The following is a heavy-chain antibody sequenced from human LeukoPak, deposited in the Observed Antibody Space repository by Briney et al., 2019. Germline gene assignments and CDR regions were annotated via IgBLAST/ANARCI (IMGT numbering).Heavy chain of an antibody. J-gene: IGHJ5*02. CDR3: ARQKWFGELRVDL. CDR2: IYPGDSDT. Sequence: PGESLKISCKGSGYTFTSYWIGWVRQMPGKGLEWMGIIYPGDSDTSYSPSFQGQVTISVDKSISTAYLQWSSLKASDTAIYYCARQKWFGELRVDLWGQGTLVTVSS. D-gene: IGHD3-10*01. V-gene: IGHV5-51*01. CDR1: GYTFTSYW.